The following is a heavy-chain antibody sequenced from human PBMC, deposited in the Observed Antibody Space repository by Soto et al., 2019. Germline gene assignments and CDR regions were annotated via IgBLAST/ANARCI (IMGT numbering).Heavy chain of an antibody. CDR1: GGSISSSSYY. CDR3: ARGISSGWFFDY. V-gene: IGHV4-39*01. Sequence: SETLSLTCTVSGGSISSSSYYWGWIRQPPGKGLEWIGSIYYSGSTYYNPSLKSRVTISVDTSKNQFSLKLSSVTAADTAVYYCARGISSGWFFDYWGQGTLVTVSS. D-gene: IGHD6-19*01. J-gene: IGHJ4*02. CDR2: IYYSGST.